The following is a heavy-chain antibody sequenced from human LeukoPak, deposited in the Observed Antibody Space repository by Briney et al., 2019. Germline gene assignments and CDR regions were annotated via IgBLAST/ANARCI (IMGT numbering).Heavy chain of an antibody. Sequence: SETLSLTCTVSGGSISSGSYYWSWIRQPPGKGLEWIGEINHSGSTNYNPSLKSRVTISVDTSKNQFSLKLSSVTAADTAVYYCARDGGYSGYELDYWGQGTLVTVSS. CDR3: ARDGGYSGYELDY. J-gene: IGHJ4*02. V-gene: IGHV4-39*07. D-gene: IGHD5-12*01. CDR2: INHSGST. CDR1: GGSISSGSYY.